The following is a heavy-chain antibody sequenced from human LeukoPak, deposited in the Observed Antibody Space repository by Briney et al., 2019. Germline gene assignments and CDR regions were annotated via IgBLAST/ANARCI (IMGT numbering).Heavy chain of an antibody. D-gene: IGHD1-26*01. V-gene: IGHV3-23*01. CDR1: GFTFSSYS. J-gene: IGHJ4*02. Sequence: GRSLTLSCAASGFTFSSYSMSWVRQAPGKGLEWVSAISGGGDSTYYADSVKGRFTFSRDNSKNTLYLQMNSLRAEDTAVYYCAKDRGWWELHFDYWGQGTLVTVSS. CDR2: ISGGGDST. CDR3: AKDRGWWELHFDY.